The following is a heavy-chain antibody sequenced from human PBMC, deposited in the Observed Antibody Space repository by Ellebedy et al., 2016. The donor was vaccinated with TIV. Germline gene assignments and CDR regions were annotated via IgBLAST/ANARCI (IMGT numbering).Heavy chain of an antibody. Sequence: AASVKVSCKASGGTFSSYAISWVRQAPGQRLEWMGRIIAIIGIANYAQKFQGRVTTTADKSTSTAYMELSSLRSEYTAVYYCERQLWLCSGGSCYNSLGMDVWGQGTTVTVSS. CDR3: ERQLWLCSGGSCYNSLGMDV. CDR1: GGTFSSYA. CDR2: IIAIIGIA. D-gene: IGHD2-15*01. J-gene: IGHJ6*02. V-gene: IGHV1-69*04.